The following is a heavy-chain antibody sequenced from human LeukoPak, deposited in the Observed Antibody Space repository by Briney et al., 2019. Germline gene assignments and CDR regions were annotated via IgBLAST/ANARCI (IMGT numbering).Heavy chain of an antibody. D-gene: IGHD3-22*01. J-gene: IGHJ4*02. CDR1: GGSISTSSYC. Sequence: PSETLSLTCTVSGGSISTSSYCWGWIRPPPGKGLEWIGSIYYSASTYYNPSLKSPITISVDTSKNQFFLKLSSVTAADTAVYYCATYYYDSSGHFDYWGQGTLVAVSS. CDR2: IYYSAST. V-gene: IGHV4-39*01. CDR3: ATYYYDSSGHFDY.